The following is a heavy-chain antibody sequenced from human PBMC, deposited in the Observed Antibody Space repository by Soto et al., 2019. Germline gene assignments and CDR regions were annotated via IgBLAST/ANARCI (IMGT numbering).Heavy chain of an antibody. CDR2: VWRGGTT. Sequence: LRLSCAASGFTVSSRYMGWVRQAPGKGLEWVSVVWRGGTTYHADSVKGRFTVSRDESRNTLYLQMNSLRVGDTAVYYCATEGLFGGDPEPPWGLGTMV. D-gene: IGHD3-3*01. CDR1: GFTVSSRY. J-gene: IGHJ5*02. CDR3: ATEGLFGGDPEPP. V-gene: IGHV3-53*01.